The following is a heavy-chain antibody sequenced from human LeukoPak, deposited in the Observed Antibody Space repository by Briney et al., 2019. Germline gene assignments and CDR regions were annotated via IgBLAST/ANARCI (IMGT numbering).Heavy chain of an antibody. CDR1: GFTFSSYG. D-gene: IGHD4-17*01. J-gene: IGHJ4*02. CDR2: ISYDGSNK. V-gene: IGHV3-30*18. Sequence: GGSLRLSCAASGFTFSSYGMHWVRQAPGKGLEWVAVISYDGSNKYYADSVKGRFTISRDNSKNTLYLQMNSLRAEDTAVYYCAKNPYGDSTDHFDYWGQGTLVTVSS. CDR3: AKNPYGDSTDHFDY.